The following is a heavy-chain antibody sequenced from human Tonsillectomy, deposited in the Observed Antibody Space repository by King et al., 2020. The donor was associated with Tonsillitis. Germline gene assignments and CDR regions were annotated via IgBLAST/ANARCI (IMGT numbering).Heavy chain of an antibody. CDR1: GLTFSSYG. Sequence: VQLVESGGGVVQPGGSLRLSCAASGLTFSSYGMHWVRQTPGKGLEWVAFIRYDGSNDCYVDSVKGRFTISRDNSKNTLYLQMSSLRAEDTAVYYCSKGSAGLDGGGSRTSCYDGAFDIWGQGTMVTVSS. J-gene: IGHJ3*02. D-gene: IGHD2-2*01. CDR3: SKGSAGLDGGGSRTSCYDGAFDI. CDR2: IRYDGSND. V-gene: IGHV3-30*02.